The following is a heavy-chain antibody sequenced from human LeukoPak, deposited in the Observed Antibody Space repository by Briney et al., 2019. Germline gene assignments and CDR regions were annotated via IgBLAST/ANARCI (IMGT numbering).Heavy chain of an antibody. CDR1: GYSFTNYW. D-gene: IGHD1-26*01. Sequence: KRGESLKISCKGSGYSFTNYWIGWVRQMPGKGLEWMGIIYPGDSDTRYSPSFQGQVTISTDKSIRTAYLQWSSLKASDTAMYYCARLVGVGVSRGGFDIWGQGTMVTVSS. J-gene: IGHJ3*02. V-gene: IGHV5-51*01. CDR3: ARLVGVGVSRGGFDI. CDR2: IYPGDSDT.